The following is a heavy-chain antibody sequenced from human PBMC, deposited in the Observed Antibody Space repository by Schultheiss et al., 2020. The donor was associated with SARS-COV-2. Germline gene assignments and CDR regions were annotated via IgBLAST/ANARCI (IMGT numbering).Heavy chain of an antibody. Sequence: GESLKISCAASGFTFSNAWMSWVRQAPGKGLEWVSAISGSGGSTYYADSVKGRFTISRDNSKNTLFLQMNILRADDTAIYYCTKGGAITIFGVVPNDYMDVWGKGTTVTVSS. CDR2: ISGSGGST. D-gene: IGHD3-3*01. V-gene: IGHV3-23*01. CDR1: GFTFSNAW. J-gene: IGHJ6*03. CDR3: TKGGAITIFGVVPNDYMDV.